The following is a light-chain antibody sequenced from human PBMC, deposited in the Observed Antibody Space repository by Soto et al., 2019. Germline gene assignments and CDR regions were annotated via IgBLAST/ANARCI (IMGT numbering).Light chain of an antibody. Sequence: EIVMTQSPATLSVSPGERATLSCRASQSVSSNLAWYQQKPGQAPRLLIYGASTRATGIPARFSGSGSGTEFTLTISGLQSEDFAVYYCQQYNNSPPWTFGQGTKVEIK. J-gene: IGKJ1*01. CDR1: QSVSSN. CDR3: QQYNNSPPWT. CDR2: GAS. V-gene: IGKV3-15*01.